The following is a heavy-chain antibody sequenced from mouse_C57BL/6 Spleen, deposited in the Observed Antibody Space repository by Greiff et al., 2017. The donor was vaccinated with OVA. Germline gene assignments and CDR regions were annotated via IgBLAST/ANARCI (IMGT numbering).Heavy chain of an antibody. CDR3: AREGYGNRFDY. J-gene: IGHJ2*01. CDR1: GFTFSSYD. Sequence: EVKLQESGGDLVKPGGSLKLSCAASGFTFSSYDMSWVRQTPDKRLEWVATISSGGSYTYYPDSVKGRFTISRDNAKNTLYLQMSSLKSEDTAMYYCAREGYGNRFDYWGQGTTLTVSS. D-gene: IGHD2-1*01. V-gene: IGHV5-6*01. CDR2: ISSGGSYT.